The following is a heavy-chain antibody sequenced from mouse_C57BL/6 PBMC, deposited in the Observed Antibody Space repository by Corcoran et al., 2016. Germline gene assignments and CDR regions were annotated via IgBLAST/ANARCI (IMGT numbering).Heavy chain of an antibody. Sequence: VQLQQSGPELVKPGASVKISCKASGYTFTDYYMNWVKQSHGKSLEWIGDINPNNGGTSYNQKFKGKATLTVDKSSSTAYMELRSLTSEDSAVYYCARRPHYDYDGGFAYWGQGTLVTVSA. CDR1: GYTFTDYY. CDR2: INPNNGGT. D-gene: IGHD2-4*01. V-gene: IGHV1-26*01. J-gene: IGHJ3*01. CDR3: ARRPHYDYDGGFAY.